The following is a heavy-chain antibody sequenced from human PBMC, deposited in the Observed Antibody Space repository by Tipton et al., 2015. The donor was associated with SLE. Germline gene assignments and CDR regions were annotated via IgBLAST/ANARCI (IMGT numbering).Heavy chain of an antibody. J-gene: IGHJ3*02. CDR1: GFTFSDYY. CDR2: ISSSGSTI. V-gene: IGHV3-11*04. Sequence: SLRLSCAASGFTFSDYYMSWIRQAPGKGLEWVSYISSSGSTIYYADSVKGRFTISRDNAKNSLYLQMNSLRAEDTAVYYCARDSDYDSSGYYYAEAFDIWGQGTMVTVSS. D-gene: IGHD3-22*01. CDR3: ARDSDYDSSGYYYAEAFDI.